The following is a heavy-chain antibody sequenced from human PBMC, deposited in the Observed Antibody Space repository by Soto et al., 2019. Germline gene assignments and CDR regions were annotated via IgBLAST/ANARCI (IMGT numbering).Heavy chain of an antibody. CDR2: INPSGGST. V-gene: IGHV1-46*01. Sequence: GSVKVSCKASGYTFTSYYMHWVRQAPGQGLEWMGIINPSGGSTSYAQKFQGRVTMTRDTSTSTVYMELSSLRSEDTAVYYCARDQTLRLGELSFENYFDYWGQGTLVTVPS. CDR1: GYTFTSYY. D-gene: IGHD3-16*02. J-gene: IGHJ4*02. CDR3: ARDQTLRLGELSFENYFDY.